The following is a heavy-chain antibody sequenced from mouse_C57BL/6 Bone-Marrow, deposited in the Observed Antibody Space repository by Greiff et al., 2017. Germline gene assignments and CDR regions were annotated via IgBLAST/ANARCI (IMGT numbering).Heavy chain of an antibody. V-gene: IGHV5-2*01. Sequence: DVKLVESGGGLVQPGESLKLSCESNEYEFPSHDMSWVRKTPEKRLELVAAINSDGGSTYYPDTMERRFIISRDNTRKTLYLQMSSLRAEDTALYYWARHEGFAWFAYWGQGTLVTVSA. CDR3: ARHEGFAWFAY. CDR2: INSDGGST. CDR1: EYEFPSHD. J-gene: IGHJ3*01.